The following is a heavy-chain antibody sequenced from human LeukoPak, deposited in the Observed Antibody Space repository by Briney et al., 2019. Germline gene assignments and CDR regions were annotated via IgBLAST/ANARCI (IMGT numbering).Heavy chain of an antibody. Sequence: GGSLRLSCAASGFTFSSYEVNWVRQAPGKGLEWVSYISSSGSTIYYADSVKGRFTISGDNAKNSLYLQMNSLRAEDTAVYYCARAYGDYYYYYGMDVWGQGTTVTVSS. CDR1: GFTFSSYE. CDR3: ARAYGDYYYYYGMDV. CDR2: ISSSGSTI. J-gene: IGHJ6*02. V-gene: IGHV3-48*03. D-gene: IGHD4-17*01.